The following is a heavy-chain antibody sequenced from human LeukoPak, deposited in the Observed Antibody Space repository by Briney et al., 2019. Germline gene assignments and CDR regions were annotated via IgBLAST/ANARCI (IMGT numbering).Heavy chain of an antibody. J-gene: IGHJ4*02. CDR2: IKQDESEK. V-gene: IGHV3-7*01. CDR3: TRESSSHSSSHY. CDR1: GFSFSGSS. Sequence: GGSLRLSCAASGFSFSGSSIHWVRQAPGRGLEWVANIKQDESEKYYVDSVKGRFTISRDNAKNSLYLQMNSLRAEDTAVYYCTRESSSHSSSHYWGQGTLVTVSS. D-gene: IGHD6-6*01.